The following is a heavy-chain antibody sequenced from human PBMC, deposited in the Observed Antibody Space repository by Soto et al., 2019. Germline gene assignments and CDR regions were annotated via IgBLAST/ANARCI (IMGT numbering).Heavy chain of an antibody. J-gene: IGHJ5*02. D-gene: IGHD6-13*01. CDR1: GGTFSSYA. V-gene: IGHV1-69*06. Sequence: GASVKVSCKASGGTFSSYAISWVRQAPVQGLEWMGGLIPIFGTANYAQKFQGRVTITADKSTSTAYMELSSLRSEDTAVYYCASLAAAGRWFDPWGQGTLVTVSS. CDR3: ASLAAAGRWFDP. CDR2: LIPIFGTA.